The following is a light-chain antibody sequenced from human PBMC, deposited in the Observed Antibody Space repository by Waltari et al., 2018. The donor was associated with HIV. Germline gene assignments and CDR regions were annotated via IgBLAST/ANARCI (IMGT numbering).Light chain of an antibody. Sequence: QSALAQPASVSDSPGQSITISCTGTSSDVGNYNLVSWYQQHPGKVPKLIIYEVTKRPSWVANRFSGSKSGNTASLTISGLQAEDEADYYCCSYAASRSVVFGGGTKLTVL. V-gene: IGLV2-23*02. J-gene: IGLJ2*01. CDR2: EVT. CDR1: SSDVGNYNL. CDR3: CSYAASRSVV.